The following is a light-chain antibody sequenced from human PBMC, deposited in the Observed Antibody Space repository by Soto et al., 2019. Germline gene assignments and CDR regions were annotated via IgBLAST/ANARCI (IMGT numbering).Light chain of an antibody. CDR1: TSNIGTFY. CDR3: AAWDDSLSGLV. Sequence: QSVLTQPPSASSTPGQTVTISCSGSTSNIGTFYVYWYQQLPGTAPKLLIYRNNQRPSGVPDRFSGSKSGTSASLAISGLRSEDEADYYCAAWDDSLSGLVFGGGTKLTVL. CDR2: RNN. V-gene: IGLV1-47*01. J-gene: IGLJ2*01.